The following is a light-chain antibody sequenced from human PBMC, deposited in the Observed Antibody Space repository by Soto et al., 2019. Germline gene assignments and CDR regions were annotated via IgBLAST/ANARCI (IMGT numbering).Light chain of an antibody. CDR2: GAS. CDR3: QQRSNWPPWT. Sequence: EIVLTQSPGTLSLSPGERATLSCRASRSVSSSYLAWYQQKPGQAPRLLIDGASSRATGIPDRFSGSGSGTDFTLTISSLEPEDFAVYYCQQRSNWPPWTFGQGTKVDTK. CDR1: RSVSSSY. V-gene: IGKV3D-20*02. J-gene: IGKJ1*01.